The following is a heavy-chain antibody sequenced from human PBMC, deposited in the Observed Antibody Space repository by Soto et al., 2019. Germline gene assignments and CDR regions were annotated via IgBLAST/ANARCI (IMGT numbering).Heavy chain of an antibody. J-gene: IGHJ5*02. CDR2: IKQDGSEK. CDR1: GFTFSSYW. V-gene: IGHV3-7*03. D-gene: IGHD3-3*01. CDR3: QRDNLRSSGLEYLWSGAPGYWFDP. Sequence: GRSLRLSCAASGFTFSSYWMSWVRQAPGKGLEWVANIKQDGSEKYYVDSVKGRFTISRDNAKNSLYLQMNSLRAEDTDVYYCQRDNLRSSGLEYLWSGAPGYWFDPCGQRPLVTVSS.